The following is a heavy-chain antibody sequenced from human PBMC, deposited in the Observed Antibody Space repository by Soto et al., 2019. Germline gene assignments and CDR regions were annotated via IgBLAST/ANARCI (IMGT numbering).Heavy chain of an antibody. CDR2: ISSSGSTI. J-gene: IGHJ6*02. Sequence: GGSLRLSCAASGFTFSDYYMSWIRQAPGKGLEGVSYISSSGSTIYYADSVKGRLPISRDNAKNSLYLQMNSLRAEDTAVYYCARDRVDTSSGWSYYYYGMDVWGQGTTVTVSS. CDR3: ARDRVDTSSGWSYYYYGMDV. CDR1: GFTFSDYY. V-gene: IGHV3-11*01. D-gene: IGHD6-19*01.